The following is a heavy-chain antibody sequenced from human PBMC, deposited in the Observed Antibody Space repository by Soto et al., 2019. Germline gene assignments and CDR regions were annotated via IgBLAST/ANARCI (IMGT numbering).Heavy chain of an antibody. D-gene: IGHD6-13*01. J-gene: IGHJ4*02. V-gene: IGHV3-7*05. CDR2: IKQDGSEK. CDR1: GFTFSSYW. CDR3: ARDREGSRWFRFDY. Sequence: EVQLVESGGGLVQPGGSLRLSCAASGFTFSSYWMSWVRQAPGKGLEWVANIKQDGSEKYYVDSVKGRFTISRDNAKNSLYLQMNSLRAEDTAVYYCARDREGSRWFRFDYWGQGTLVTVSS.